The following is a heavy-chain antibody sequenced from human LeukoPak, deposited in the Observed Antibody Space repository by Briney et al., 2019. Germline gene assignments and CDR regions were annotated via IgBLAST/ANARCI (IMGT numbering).Heavy chain of an antibody. Sequence: PGGSLRLSCAASGFTFSSHSMNWVRQAPGKGLEWVSSISSSSSTIYYADSVKGRFTISRDNAKNSLYLQVNSLRDEDTAVYYCARVGYAFDIWGQGTMVTVSS. CDR1: GFTFSSHS. J-gene: IGHJ3*02. CDR3: ARVGYAFDI. V-gene: IGHV3-48*02. CDR2: ISSSSSTI.